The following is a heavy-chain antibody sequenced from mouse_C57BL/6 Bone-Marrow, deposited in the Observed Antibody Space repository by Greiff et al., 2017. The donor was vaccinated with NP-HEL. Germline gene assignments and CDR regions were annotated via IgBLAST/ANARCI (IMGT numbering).Heavy chain of an antibody. CDR1: GYTFTDYY. D-gene: IGHD1-1*01. V-gene: IGHV1-19*01. Sequence: VHVKQSGPVLVKPGASVKMSCKASGYTFTDYYMNWVKQSHGKSLEWIGVINPYNGGTSYNQKFKGKATLTVDKSSSTAYMELNSLTSEDSAVYYCVPFHYGSSLYWYFDVWGTGTTVTVSS. J-gene: IGHJ1*03. CDR2: INPYNGGT. CDR3: VPFHYGSSLYWYFDV.